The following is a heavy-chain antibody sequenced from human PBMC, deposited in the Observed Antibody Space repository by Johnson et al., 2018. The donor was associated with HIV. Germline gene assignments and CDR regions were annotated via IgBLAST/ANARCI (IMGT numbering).Heavy chain of an antibody. V-gene: IGHV3-7*01. CDR1: GFTLSDYH. J-gene: IGHJ3*02. D-gene: IGHD2-15*01. CDR2: IKEDGSEK. Sequence: EVQLVESGGGLVTPGGSLRLSCAASGFTLSDYHMTWVRQAPGKGLEWVANIKEDGSEKYYVDSVKGRFTISRDNAKNSLYLQMNSLRAEDTAVYYCATDIVVVLAVTGTGAAFDIWGQGTMVTVSS. CDR3: ATDIVVVLAVTGTGAAFDI.